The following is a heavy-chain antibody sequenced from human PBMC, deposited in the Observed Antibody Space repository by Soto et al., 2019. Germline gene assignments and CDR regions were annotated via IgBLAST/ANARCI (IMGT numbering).Heavy chain of an antibody. CDR1: GGSVSSGSYY. J-gene: IGHJ4*02. Sequence: QVQLQESGPGLVQPSETLSLTCTVSGGSVSSGSYYWSWIRQPPGKGLEWIGYISNSGSTNYNPSLKSRVTISVDTSKNQFSLRLSSVTAAATAVYYCARGPDYWGQGTLVTVSS. CDR2: ISNSGST. V-gene: IGHV4-61*01. CDR3: ARGPDY.